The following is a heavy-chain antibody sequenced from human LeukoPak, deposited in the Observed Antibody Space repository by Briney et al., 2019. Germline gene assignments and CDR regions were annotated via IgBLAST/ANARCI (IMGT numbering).Heavy chain of an antibody. CDR2: INPNSGGT. D-gene: IGHD4-17*01. CDR3: ASIISDYGDYGSY. Sequence: GASVKVSCKASGCTFTGYYMHWVRQAPGQGLEWMGRINPNSGGTNYAQKFQGRVTMTRDTSISTAYMELSRLRSDDTAVYYCASIISDYGDYGSYWGQGTLVTVSS. CDR1: GCTFTGYY. J-gene: IGHJ4*02. V-gene: IGHV1-2*06.